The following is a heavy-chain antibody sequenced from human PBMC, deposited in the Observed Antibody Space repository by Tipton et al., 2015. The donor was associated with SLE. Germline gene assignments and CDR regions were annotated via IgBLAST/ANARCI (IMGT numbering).Heavy chain of an antibody. Sequence: TLSLTCTVSGGSISTYYWSWIRQPPKQGLEWIGWIYHTGSTDYNPSLKSRVTISVDTSKNQFSLRLSSVTAADTAVYFCARGDFWSGLDYWGQGALVTVSS. J-gene: IGHJ4*02. CDR2: IYHTGST. CDR3: ARGDFWSGLDY. D-gene: IGHD3-3*01. V-gene: IGHV4-59*01. CDR1: GGSISTYY.